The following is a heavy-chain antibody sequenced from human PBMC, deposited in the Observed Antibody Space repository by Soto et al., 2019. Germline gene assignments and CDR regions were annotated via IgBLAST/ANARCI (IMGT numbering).Heavy chain of an antibody. V-gene: IGHV3-23*01. J-gene: IGHJ6*03. CDR1: GFTFSSYA. CDR2: ISGSGGST. CDR3: GKGRSYYYYLEV. D-gene: IGHD1-1*01. Sequence: GGSLRLSCAASGFTFSSYAMSWVRQAPGKGLEWVSAISGSGGSTYYADSVKGRFTISRDNSKNTLYLQMHSLRAEDTAVYYCGKGRSYYYYLEVWGKGTTVTVSS.